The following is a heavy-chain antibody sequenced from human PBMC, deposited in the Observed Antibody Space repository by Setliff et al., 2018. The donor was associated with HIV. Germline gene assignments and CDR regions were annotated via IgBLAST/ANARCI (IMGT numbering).Heavy chain of an antibody. Sequence: SLKISCAASGFTFDDYAMHWVRQAPGKGLEWVSGISWNSGSIGYADSVKGRFSVSRDNAENSLFLQMNGLRDDDSSVYFCATSSPPDDYGDLGGIDHWGQGTLVTVSS. V-gene: IGHV3-9*01. CDR1: GFTFDDYA. CDR2: ISWNSGSI. D-gene: IGHD4-17*01. CDR3: ATSSPPDDYGDLGGIDH. J-gene: IGHJ4*02.